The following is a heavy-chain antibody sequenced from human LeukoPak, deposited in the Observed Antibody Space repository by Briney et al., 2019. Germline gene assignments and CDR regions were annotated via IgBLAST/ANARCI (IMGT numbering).Heavy chain of an antibody. D-gene: IGHD3-16*01. V-gene: IGHV4-59*01. Sequence: SETLSLTCTVSGGSISIYYWSWIRQPPGKGLEWIGYIYYSGSTNYNPSLKSRVTISVDTSKNQFSLKLSSVTAADTAVYYCARDPRGGGFDYWGQGTLVTVSS. CDR1: GGSISIYY. CDR2: IYYSGST. J-gene: IGHJ4*02. CDR3: ARDPRGGGFDY.